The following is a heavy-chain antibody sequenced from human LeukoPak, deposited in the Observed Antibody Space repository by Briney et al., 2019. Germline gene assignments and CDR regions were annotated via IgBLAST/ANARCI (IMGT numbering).Heavy chain of an antibody. Sequence: GGSLRLSCAASGFTFSSYAMSWVRQAPGKGLEWVSAISGSGGSTYYADSVKGRFTISRDNSKNTLYLQMNSLRAEDTAVYYCEGDIAAPPKYYFDYWGQGTLVTVSS. J-gene: IGHJ4*02. V-gene: IGHV3-23*01. CDR1: GFTFSSYA. D-gene: IGHD6-6*01. CDR2: ISGSGGST. CDR3: EGDIAAPPKYYFDY.